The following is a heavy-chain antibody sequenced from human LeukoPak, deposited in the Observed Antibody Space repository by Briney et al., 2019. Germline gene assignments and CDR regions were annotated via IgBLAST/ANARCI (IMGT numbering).Heavy chain of an antibody. D-gene: IGHD4-17*01. Sequence: GGSLRLSCAASGFTFSSYSMNWVRQAPGKGLEWVSSISSSSYIYYADSVKGRFTISRDNAKNSLHLQMNSLRAEDTAVYYCARVSGLLYGDYWAGYWGQGTLVTVSS. V-gene: IGHV3-21*01. CDR2: ISSSSYI. CDR1: GFTFSSYS. CDR3: ARVSGLLYGDYWAGY. J-gene: IGHJ4*02.